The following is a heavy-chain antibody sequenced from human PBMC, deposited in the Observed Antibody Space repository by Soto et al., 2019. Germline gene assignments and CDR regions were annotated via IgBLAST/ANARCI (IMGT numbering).Heavy chain of an antibody. Sequence: SETLALTCAVYGGSFRGYYWTWIRQPPGTGLEWIGEINHSGSTYYNPSLKSRVTISVDTSKNQFSLKLSSVTAADTAVYYCTTQGFGGLHGLVDVWGQGTTVTVSS. CDR2: INHSGST. CDR3: TTQGFGGLHGLVDV. D-gene: IGHD3-10*01. CDR1: GGSFRGYY. J-gene: IGHJ6*02. V-gene: IGHV4-34*01.